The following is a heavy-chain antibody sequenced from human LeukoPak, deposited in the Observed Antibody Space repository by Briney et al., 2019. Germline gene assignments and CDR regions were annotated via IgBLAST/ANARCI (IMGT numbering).Heavy chain of an antibody. J-gene: IGHJ4*02. D-gene: IGHD5-12*01. Sequence: PSETLSLTCTVSGGSINTYYWHWIRQPPGKGLEWNGYISYSGRTNYNPSLKSRVTTSIDKSKNQFSLNLRSVTAADTAVYYCARSGGYSGYDVDYWGQGTLVTVSS. CDR3: ARSGGYSGYDVDY. CDR1: GGSINTYY. CDR2: ISYSGRT. V-gene: IGHV4-59*01.